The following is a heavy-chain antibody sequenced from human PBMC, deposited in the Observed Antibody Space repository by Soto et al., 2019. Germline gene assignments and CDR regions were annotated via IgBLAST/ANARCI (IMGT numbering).Heavy chain of an antibody. CDR1: GYKFTDYY. CDR3: ARDPGLPGRYWYFDL. CDR2: VNPKRGDA. V-gene: IGHV1-2*04. Sequence: QVVLVQSGAEVKKPGDSVRVSCKSSGYKFTDYYIHWVRQAPGQGPEWTGWVNPKRGDAVYAQKFQGWVTMTRDTATTTAYLEVKRLSPDDTAVYFCARDPGLPGRYWYFDLWGRGTLVTVSS. J-gene: IGHJ2*01. D-gene: IGHD3-9*01.